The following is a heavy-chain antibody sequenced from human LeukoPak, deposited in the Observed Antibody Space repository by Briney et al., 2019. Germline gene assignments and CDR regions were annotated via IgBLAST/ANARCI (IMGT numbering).Heavy chain of an antibody. CDR2: INLNGGGT. Sequence: ASVKVSCKASGYTLTSYYLHWVRQAPGQGLEWFGWINLNGGGTLSAQKFQGRVTMTRDASISTAYMELSGLRSDDTAVYYCATRCTNGVCYKAYYMDVWGKGTTVTVS. D-gene: IGHD2-8*01. CDR3: ATRCTNGVCYKAYYMDV. V-gene: IGHV1-2*02. J-gene: IGHJ6*03. CDR1: GYTLTSYY.